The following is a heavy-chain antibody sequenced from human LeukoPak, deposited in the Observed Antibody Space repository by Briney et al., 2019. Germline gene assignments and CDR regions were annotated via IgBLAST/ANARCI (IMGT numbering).Heavy chain of an antibody. J-gene: IGHJ4*02. CDR3: ARDSIPLLAAIDY. CDR2: VNPKSGDT. CDR1: GYSFTGYH. D-gene: IGHD5-24*01. Sequence: ASVKVSCKASGYSFTGYHIHWVRQAPGQGLEWMGWVNPKSGDTDYAQKFKDRVTMTRDTSISTAYMELSRLRSDDTAVYYCARDSIPLLAAIDYWGQGTLVTVSS. V-gene: IGHV1-2*02.